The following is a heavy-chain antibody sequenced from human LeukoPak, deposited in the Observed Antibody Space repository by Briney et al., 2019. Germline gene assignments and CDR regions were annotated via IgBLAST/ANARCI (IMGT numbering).Heavy chain of an antibody. CDR3: ARRRGADKSSSGWFDP. J-gene: IGHJ5*02. V-gene: IGHV5-51*01. CDR1: GCSFANYW. D-gene: IGHD6-6*01. CDR2: IYPGDSDT. Sequence: GESLKISCKGSGCSFANYWIAWVRQMPGKGLEWMGIIYPGDSDTRYSPSFQGQVTISADKSINTAYLQWSSLKASDTAIYYCARRRGADKSSSGWFDPWGQGTLVTVSS.